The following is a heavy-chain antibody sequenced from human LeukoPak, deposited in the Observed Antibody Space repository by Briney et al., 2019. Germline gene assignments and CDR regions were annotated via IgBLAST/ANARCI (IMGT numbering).Heavy chain of an antibody. D-gene: IGHD3-9*01. CDR3: ARGGVLRYFDWLLGY. Sequence: GGSLRLSCAASGFTFSSYGMHWVRQAPGKGLEWVAVISYDGSNKYYADSVKGRFTISRDNSKNTLYLQMNSLRAEDTAVYYCARGGVLRYFDWLLGYWGQGTLVTVSS. CDR1: GFTFSSYG. V-gene: IGHV3-30*03. CDR2: ISYDGSNK. J-gene: IGHJ4*02.